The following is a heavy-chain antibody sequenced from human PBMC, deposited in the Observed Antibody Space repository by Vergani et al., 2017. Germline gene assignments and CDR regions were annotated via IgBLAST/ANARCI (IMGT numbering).Heavy chain of an antibody. J-gene: IGHJ6*02. CDR3: AGPSPRTTSHRYYGMDV. CDR1: GYTFTSYA. CDR2: INAGNGNT. Sequence: QVQLVQSGAEVKKPGASVKVSCKASGYTFTSYAMHWVRQAPGQRLEWMGWINAGNGNTRYSQKFQGRVTITRDTSASTAYMELSSLRSEDTAVYYCAGPSPRTTSHRYYGMDVWGQGP. D-gene: IGHD1-7*01. V-gene: IGHV1-3*01.